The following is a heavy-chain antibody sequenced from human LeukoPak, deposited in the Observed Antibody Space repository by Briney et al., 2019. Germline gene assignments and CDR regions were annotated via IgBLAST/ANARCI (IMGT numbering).Heavy chain of an antibody. V-gene: IGHV3-23*01. D-gene: IGHD5-18*01. J-gene: IGHJ6*03. Sequence: GGSLRLSCAASGFTFSSYGMSWVRQAPGKGLEWVSAISGSGGSTYYADSVKGRFTISRDNSKNTLYLQMNSLRAEDTAVYYCAKDFVYSYGSGLYYYYMDVWGKGTTVTISS. CDR3: AKDFVYSYGSGLYYYYMDV. CDR1: GFTFSSYG. CDR2: ISGSGGST.